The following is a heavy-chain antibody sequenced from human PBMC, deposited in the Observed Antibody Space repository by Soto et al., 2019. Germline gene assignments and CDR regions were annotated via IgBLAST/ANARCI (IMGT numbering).Heavy chain of an antibody. CDR1: GYTFTSYD. D-gene: IGHD3-10*01. J-gene: IGHJ5*02. CDR2: MNPNSGNT. CDR3: AREAPVRYGSGSYYKVHCFDP. V-gene: IGHV1-8*01. Sequence: GASVKVSCKASGYTFTSYDINWVRQATGQRLEWMGWMNPNSGNTGYAQKFQGRVTMTRNTSISTAYMELSSLRSEDTAVYYCAREAPVRYGSGSYYKVHCFDPWGQGTLVTVSS.